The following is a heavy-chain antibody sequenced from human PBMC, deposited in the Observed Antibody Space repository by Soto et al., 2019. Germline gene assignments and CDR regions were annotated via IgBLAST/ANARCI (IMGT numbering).Heavy chain of an antibody. V-gene: IGHV4-30-4*01. CDR3: AREPIRGMVRGGHFDY. CDR1: GGSISSGDYY. D-gene: IGHD3-10*01. Sequence: PSETLSLTCTVSGGSISSGDYYWSWIRQPPGKGLEWIGYVYYSGSTYYNPSLKSRVTISVDTSKNQFSLKLSSVTAADTAVYYCAREPIRGMVRGGHFDYWGQGTLVTVSS. CDR2: VYYSGST. J-gene: IGHJ4*02.